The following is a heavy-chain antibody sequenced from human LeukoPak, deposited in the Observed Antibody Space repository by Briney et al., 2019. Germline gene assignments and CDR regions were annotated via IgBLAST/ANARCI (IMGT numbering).Heavy chain of an antibody. J-gene: IGHJ4*02. V-gene: IGHV1-2*02. CDR1: GYTFTGYF. Sequence: ASVKVSCKASGYTFTGYFMHWVRQAPGQGLEWMGWINPNSGGTNYARMFQGRVTMTRDTSISTAYMELSRLRSDDTAVYYCARYRQAGTLDYWGQGTLVTVSS. CDR3: ARYRQAGTLDY. D-gene: IGHD1-7*01. CDR2: INPNSGGT.